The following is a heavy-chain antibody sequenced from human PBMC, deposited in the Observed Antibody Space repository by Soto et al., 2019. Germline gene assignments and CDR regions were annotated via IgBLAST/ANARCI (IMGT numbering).Heavy chain of an antibody. CDR2: IYYSGST. J-gene: IGHJ6*02. Sequence: SETLSLTCTVSGGSISSGDYYWSWIRQPPGKGLEWIGYIYYSGSTYYNPSLKSRVTISVDTSKNQFSLKLSSVTAAGTAVYYCASGGGYYDFWSGYRPYGMDVWGQGTTVTVSS. CDR3: ASGGGYYDFWSGYRPYGMDV. V-gene: IGHV4-30-4*01. D-gene: IGHD3-3*01. CDR1: GGSISSGDYY.